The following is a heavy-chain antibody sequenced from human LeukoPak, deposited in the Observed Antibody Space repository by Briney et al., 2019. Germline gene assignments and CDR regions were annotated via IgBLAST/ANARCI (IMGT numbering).Heavy chain of an antibody. CDR3: ARGPRGYSYGWAFDY. J-gene: IGHJ4*02. CDR1: GGSFSGYY. CDR2: INHSGST. V-gene: IGHV4-34*01. Sequence: SETLSLTCAVYGGSFSGYYRSWIRQPPGKGLEWIGEINHSGSTNYNPSLKSRVTISVDTSKNQFSLKLSSVTAADTAVYYCARGPRGYSYGWAFDYWGQGTLVTVSS. D-gene: IGHD5-18*01.